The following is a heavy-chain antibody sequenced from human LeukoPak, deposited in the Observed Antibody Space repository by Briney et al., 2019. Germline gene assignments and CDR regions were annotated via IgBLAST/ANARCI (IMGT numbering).Heavy chain of an antibody. CDR1: GYTFTSYD. Sequence: GASVKVSCKASGYTFTSYDINWVRQATGQGLEWMGWMNPNSGNTGYAQKFQGRVTITRNTSISTAYMELSSLRSEDTAVYYCARVMGGAAAAALDYWGQGTLVTVSS. J-gene: IGHJ4*02. CDR2: MNPNSGNT. CDR3: ARVMGGAAAAALDY. V-gene: IGHV1-8*03. D-gene: IGHD6-13*01.